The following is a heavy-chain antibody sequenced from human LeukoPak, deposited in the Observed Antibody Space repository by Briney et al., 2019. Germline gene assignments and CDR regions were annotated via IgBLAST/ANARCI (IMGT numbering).Heavy chain of an antibody. D-gene: IGHD5-12*01. J-gene: IGHJ4*02. Sequence: ASVKVSCKISGHTLAELSMHWVRQGPGKGLDWMGGFDPESGKTIYAEKFQGRVSMTEDTSTDTAYMELNSLSSEDTAIYYCATNTYNGYAIDSWGQGALVTVSS. CDR3: ATNTYNGYAIDS. V-gene: IGHV1-24*01. CDR2: FDPESGKT. CDR1: GHTLAELS.